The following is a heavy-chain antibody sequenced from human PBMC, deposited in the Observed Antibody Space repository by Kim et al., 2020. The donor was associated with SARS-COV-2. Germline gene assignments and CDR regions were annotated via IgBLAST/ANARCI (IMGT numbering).Heavy chain of an antibody. CDR3: ARRGGIGCSGGSCYSFYYYYGMDV. D-gene: IGHD2-15*01. CDR1: GYSFTSYW. Sequence: GESLKISCKGSGYSFTSYWISWVRQMPGKGLEWMGRIDPSDSYTNYSPSFQGHVTISADKSISTAYLQWSSLKASDTAMYYCARRGGIGCSGGSCYSFYYYYGMDVWGQGTTVTVSS. J-gene: IGHJ6*02. V-gene: IGHV5-10-1*01. CDR2: IDPSDSYT.